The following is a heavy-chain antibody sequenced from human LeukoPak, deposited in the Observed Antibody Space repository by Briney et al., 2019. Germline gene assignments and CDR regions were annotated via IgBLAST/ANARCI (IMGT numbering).Heavy chain of an antibody. CDR3: ARVAYGSSWYVDY. J-gene: IGHJ4*02. V-gene: IGHV3-74*01. CDR2: INSDGRST. CDR1: GFTFSSYW. Sequence: GGSHRLSCAASGFTFSSYWMHWVRQVPGKGLVWVSRINSDGRSTSYADSVKGRFTISRDNAKNTLYLQMNSLTAEDTAVYYCARVAYGSSWYVDYWGQGNRVTVFS. D-gene: IGHD6-13*01.